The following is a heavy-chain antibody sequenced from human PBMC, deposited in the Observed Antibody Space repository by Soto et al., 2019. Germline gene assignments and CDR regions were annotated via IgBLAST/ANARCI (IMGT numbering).Heavy chain of an antibody. J-gene: IGHJ3*02. V-gene: IGHV2-5*01. Sequence: QITLKESDPTLVKPTQPLTLTCTFSGFSLNTRAVGVGWIRQPPGKALEWLALINWNDDERYSPSLKDRLTITKDTSRNHVVLTMTNVDPVDTATYYCAHRHDLGGFDIWGQGTTVTVSS. D-gene: IGHD2-15*01. CDR3: AHRHDLGGFDI. CDR2: INWNDDE. CDR1: GFSLNTRAVG.